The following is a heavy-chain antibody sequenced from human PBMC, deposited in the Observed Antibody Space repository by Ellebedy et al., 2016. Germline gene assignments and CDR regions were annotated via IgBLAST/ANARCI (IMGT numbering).Heavy chain of an antibody. V-gene: IGHV5-10-1*01. Sequence: GESLKISCKGSGYNFIDYWITWVRQTPGKGLECLGRIDPSDSYTYYVPSFEGHVTFAADKSHNTAYLQWSGLKASDTAIYYCARLGRCSGGDCKLGKYFYYGVDVWGQGTTVTVSS. J-gene: IGHJ6*02. CDR3: ARLGRCSGGDCKLGKYFYYGVDV. D-gene: IGHD2-21*01. CDR1: GYNFIDYW. CDR2: IDPSDSYT.